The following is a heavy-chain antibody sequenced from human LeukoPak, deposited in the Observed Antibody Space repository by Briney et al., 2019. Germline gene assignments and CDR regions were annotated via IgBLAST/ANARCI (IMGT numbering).Heavy chain of an antibody. CDR1: GFTFSTYG. J-gene: IGHJ4*02. Sequence: RTGGSLRLSCAASGFTFSTYGMHWVRQAPGKGLEWVAFIRYDGSNKYYADSVKGRFTISRDNSKNTLYLQMNSLRAEDTAVYYCAFRGWEGGYFDYWGQGTLVTVSS. CDR2: IRYDGSNK. V-gene: IGHV3-30*02. D-gene: IGHD6-19*01. CDR3: AFRGWEGGYFDY.